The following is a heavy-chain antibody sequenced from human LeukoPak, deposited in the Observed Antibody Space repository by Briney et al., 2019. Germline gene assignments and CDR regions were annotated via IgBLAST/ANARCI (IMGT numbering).Heavy chain of an antibody. J-gene: IGHJ5*02. CDR1: GFTVSSNY. V-gene: IGHV3-53*01. CDR3: ARDRTFGHYYDSSGDYNWFDP. CDR2: IYSGGST. D-gene: IGHD3-22*01. Sequence: GGSLRLSCAASGFTVSSNYMSWVRQAPGKGLERVPVIYSGGSTYYADSVKGRFTISRDNSKNTLYLQMNSLRAEDTAVYYCARDRTFGHYYDSSGDYNWFDPWGQGTLVTVSS.